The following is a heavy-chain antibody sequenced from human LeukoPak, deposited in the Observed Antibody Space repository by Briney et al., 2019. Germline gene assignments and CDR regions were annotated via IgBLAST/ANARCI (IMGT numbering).Heavy chain of an antibody. CDR3: AKSAAAGKYYYGMDV. D-gene: IGHD6-13*01. V-gene: IGHV3-9*01. CDR1: GFTFDDYA. Sequence: PGGSLRLSCAASGFTFDDYAMHWVRQAPGKGLEWVSGISWNSGSIGYADSVKGRFTISRDNAKNSLYLQMNSLRAEDTALYYCAKSAAAGKYYYGMDVWGQGTTVTVSS. J-gene: IGHJ6*02. CDR2: ISWNSGSI.